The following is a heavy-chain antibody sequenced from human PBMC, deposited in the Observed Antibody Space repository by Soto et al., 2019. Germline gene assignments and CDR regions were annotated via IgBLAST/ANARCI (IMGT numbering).Heavy chain of an antibody. CDR3: ARSGTRSVDY. J-gene: IGHJ4*02. D-gene: IGHD1-26*01. CDR2: IYYTGST. CDR1: GGSVSSGSYY. V-gene: IGHV4-61*01. Sequence: QVQLQESGPGLVKPSETLSLTCTVSGGSVSSGSYYWSWIRQPPGKGLEWIGYIYYTGSTNYNPALKIRLPISVDTSNNQFSQKLSSVTAADTAVYYCARSGTRSVDYWGQGTLVTVSS.